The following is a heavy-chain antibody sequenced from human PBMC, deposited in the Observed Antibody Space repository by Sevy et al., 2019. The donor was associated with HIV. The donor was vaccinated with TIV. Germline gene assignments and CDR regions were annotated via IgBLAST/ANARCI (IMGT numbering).Heavy chain of an antibody. Sequence: SETLSLTCAVSGYSISSGYYWGWIRQPPGKGLEWIGSIYHSGGTYYNPSLKSRVTISVDTSKNQFSLKLSSVTAADTAVYYWARDLWSDYYYDSSGLPAAPWGQGTLVTVSS. CDR3: ARDLWSDYYYDSSGLPAAP. J-gene: IGHJ4*02. D-gene: IGHD3-22*01. CDR1: GYSISSGYY. CDR2: IYHSGGT. V-gene: IGHV4-38-2*02.